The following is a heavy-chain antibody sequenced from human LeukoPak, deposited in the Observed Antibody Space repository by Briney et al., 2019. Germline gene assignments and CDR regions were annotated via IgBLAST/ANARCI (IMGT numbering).Heavy chain of an antibody. J-gene: IGHJ3*02. D-gene: IGHD2-2*02. CDR2: IYHSGST. V-gene: IGHV4-30-2*01. CDR1: GGSISSGSYS. Sequence: SQTLSLTCAVSGGSISSGSYSWSWIRQPPGKGLEWIGYIYHSGSTYYNPSLKSRVTISVDRSKNQFSLKLSSVTAADTAVYYCASFVVVPAAIGAFDIWGQGTMVTVSS. CDR3: ASFVVVPAAIGAFDI.